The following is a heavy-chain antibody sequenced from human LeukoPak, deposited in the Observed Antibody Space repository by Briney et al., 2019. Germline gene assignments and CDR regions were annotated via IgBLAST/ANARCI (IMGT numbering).Heavy chain of an antibody. CDR3: ASDDSTGYHHSDN. Sequence: PGRSLRLSCAASGFXFSSYAIHWVRQAPGRGLEWVAVISYDGSNKYYADSVKGRFTISRDNSKNTLYLQMSSLRADDTAVYYCASDDSTGYHHSDNWGQGTLVTVSS. V-gene: IGHV3-30-3*01. CDR2: ISYDGSNK. D-gene: IGHD3-22*01. CDR1: GFXFSSYA. J-gene: IGHJ4*02.